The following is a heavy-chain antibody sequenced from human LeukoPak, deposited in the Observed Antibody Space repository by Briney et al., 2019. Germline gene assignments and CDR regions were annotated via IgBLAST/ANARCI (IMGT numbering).Heavy chain of an antibody. Sequence: PSETLSLTCAVSGYSISSGYYWGWIRQPPGKGLEWIGSIYHSGSTYYNPSLKSRVTISVDTSENQFSLKLSSVTAADTAVYYCARDSSGYYDSSGPYYFDYWGQGTLVTVSS. CDR3: ARDSSGYYDSSGPYYFDY. D-gene: IGHD3-22*01. J-gene: IGHJ4*02. CDR2: IYHSGST. V-gene: IGHV4-38-2*02. CDR1: GYSISSGYY.